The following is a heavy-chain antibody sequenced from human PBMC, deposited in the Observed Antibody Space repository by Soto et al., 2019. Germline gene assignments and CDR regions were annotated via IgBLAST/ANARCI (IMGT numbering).Heavy chain of an antibody. J-gene: IGHJ4*02. CDR2: TYYRSKWYN. Sequence: PSQTLSLTCGISADSVSSNSATWNWIRQSPSRGLEWLGRTYYRSKWYNDYAVFVQGRITINPDTSKNQFSLQLNSVTPEDTAVYYCARAQASWNYFNYWGQGILVTVSS. CDR1: ADSVSSNSAT. D-gene: IGHD1-1*01. CDR3: ARAQASWNYFNY. V-gene: IGHV6-1*01.